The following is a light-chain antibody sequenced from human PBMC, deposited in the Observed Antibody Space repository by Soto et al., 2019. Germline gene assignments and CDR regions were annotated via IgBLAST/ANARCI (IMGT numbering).Light chain of an antibody. J-gene: IGKJ5*01. V-gene: IGKV3-11*01. CDR2: DAS. CDR1: QSVSNY. Sequence: EIVLTQSPATLSLSPGERATLSCRASQSVSNYLAWYQQKPGQAPRLLIYDASKRATGIPARFSGSGSGTDFTLTITSLDPEDFAVYYCQQRSNWPPFITFGQGTRLEIK. CDR3: QQRSNWPPFIT.